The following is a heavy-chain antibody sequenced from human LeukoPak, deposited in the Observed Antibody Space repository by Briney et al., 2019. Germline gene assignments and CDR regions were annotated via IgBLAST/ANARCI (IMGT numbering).Heavy chain of an antibody. J-gene: IGHJ4*02. CDR2: IYSSGII. D-gene: IGHD3-3*01. Sequence: PSETLSLTCTVSGGSISSYYWSWIRQPAGRAPEWIGRIYSSGIINYNPSLKSRVTMSLDNSKNQLSLKLIYVTAADTAVYYCARDTGKSGYPDYWGQGTLVTVSS. V-gene: IGHV4-4*07. CDR1: GGSISSYY. CDR3: ARDTGKSGYPDY.